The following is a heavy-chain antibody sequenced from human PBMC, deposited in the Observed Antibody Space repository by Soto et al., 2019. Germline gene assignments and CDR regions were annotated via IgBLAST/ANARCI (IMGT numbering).Heavy chain of an antibody. CDR2: IDPSDSYT. Sequence: GESLKISCKGSGYSFTSYWISWVRQMPGKGLEWMGRIDPSDSYTNYSPSFQGHVTISADKSISTAYLQWSSLKASDTAMYYCASYDTHFAYYDFWSDYYYYGMDVWGQGTTVTVSS. D-gene: IGHD3-3*01. J-gene: IGHJ6*02. CDR1: GYSFTSYW. CDR3: ASYDTHFAYYDFWSDYYYYGMDV. V-gene: IGHV5-10-1*01.